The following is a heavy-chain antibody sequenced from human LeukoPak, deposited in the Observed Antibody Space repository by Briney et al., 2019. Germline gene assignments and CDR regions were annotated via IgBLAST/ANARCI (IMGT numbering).Heavy chain of an antibody. D-gene: IGHD3-10*01. CDR3: ARAPYYYGSGSYYTREFWFDP. CDR2: VFYDGSS. Sequence: SETLSLTCTVSSGSIRNSNYYWGWIRQPPGKGLEWIGSVFYDGSSDYSPSLKSRVTISVDTSKNKFSLKLSSVTAADTAVYYCARAPYYYGSGSYYTREFWFDPWGQGTLVTVSS. CDR1: SGSIRNSNYY. V-gene: IGHV4-39*07. J-gene: IGHJ5*02.